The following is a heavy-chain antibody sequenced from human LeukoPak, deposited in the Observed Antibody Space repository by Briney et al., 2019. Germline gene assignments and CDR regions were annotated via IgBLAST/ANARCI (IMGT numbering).Heavy chain of an antibody. CDR1: GGSISSGSYY. CDR3: AREMDTAMVIYDAFDI. J-gene: IGHJ3*02. CDR2: IYTSGST. Sequence: PSQTLSLTCTVSGGSISSGSYYWSWIRQPAGKGLEWIVRIYTSGSTNYNPSLKSRVTISVDTSKNQFSLKLSSVTAADTAVYYCAREMDTAMVIYDAFDIWGQGTMVTASS. V-gene: IGHV4-61*02. D-gene: IGHD5-18*01.